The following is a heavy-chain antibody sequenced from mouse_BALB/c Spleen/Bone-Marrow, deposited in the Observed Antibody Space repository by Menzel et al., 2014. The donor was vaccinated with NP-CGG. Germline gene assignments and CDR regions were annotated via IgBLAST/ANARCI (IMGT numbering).Heavy chain of an antibody. D-gene: IGHD2-14*01. CDR2: INPSNGRT. CDR1: GYTFTSYW. J-gene: IGHJ2*01. CDR3: AREGLGRSFDY. Sequence: ESGAELVEPGASVKLSCKASGYTFTSYWMHWVKQRPGQGLEWIGEINPSNGRTNYNEKFKSKATLTVDKSSSTAYMQLSSLTSEDSAVYYCAREGLGRSFDYWGQGTTLTVSS. V-gene: IGHV1S81*02.